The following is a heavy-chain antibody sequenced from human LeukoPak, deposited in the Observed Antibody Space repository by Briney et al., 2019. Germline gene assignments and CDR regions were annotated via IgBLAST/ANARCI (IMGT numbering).Heavy chain of an antibody. CDR1: GFSFSSYS. Sequence: GGSLRLSCAASGFSFSSYSMNWVRQAPGKGLEWVSSISSSSSYIYYADSVKGRFTISRDNAKNSLYLQMNSLRAEDTAVYYCARGDDFWSGYSHDAFDIWGQGTMVTVSS. V-gene: IGHV3-21*01. J-gene: IGHJ3*02. CDR3: ARGDDFWSGYSHDAFDI. D-gene: IGHD3-3*01. CDR2: ISSSSSYI.